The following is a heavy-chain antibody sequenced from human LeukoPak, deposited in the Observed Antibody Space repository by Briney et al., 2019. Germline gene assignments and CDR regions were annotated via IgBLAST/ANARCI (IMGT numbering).Heavy chain of an antibody. CDR1: GFTLSNNG. D-gene: IGHD3-22*01. CDR2: IGYDGSNK. V-gene: IGHV3-30*02. Sequence: SLLLCCAASGFTLSNNGIHRVRQDPAMGLAWIAFIGYDGSNKYYADSVKGRFTVSRDKSKNTLYLQMNSLRTEDTAVYYCAKGLYYKDRSGYPAWGQGTLVTISS. J-gene: IGHJ5*02. CDR3: AKGLYYKDRSGYPA.